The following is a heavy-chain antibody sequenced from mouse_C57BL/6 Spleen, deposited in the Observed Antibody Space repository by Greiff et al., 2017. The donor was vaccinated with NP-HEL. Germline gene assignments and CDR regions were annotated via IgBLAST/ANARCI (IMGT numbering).Heavy chain of an antibody. D-gene: IGHD1-1*01. CDR3: ARQNYGSREGFAY. J-gene: IGHJ3*01. V-gene: IGHV5-6*01. CDR1: GFTFSSYG. Sequence: EVKLMESGGDLVKPGGSLKLSCAASGFTFSSYGMSWVRQTPDKRLEWVATISSGGSYTYYPDSVKGRFTISRDNAKNTLYLQMSSLKSEDTAMYYCARQNYGSREGFAYWGQGTLVTVSA. CDR2: ISSGGSYT.